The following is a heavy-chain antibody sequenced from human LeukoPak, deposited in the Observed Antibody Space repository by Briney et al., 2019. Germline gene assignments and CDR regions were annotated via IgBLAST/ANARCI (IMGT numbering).Heavy chain of an antibody. CDR3: ARLLRLHYYYYMDV. V-gene: IGHV5-51*01. J-gene: IGHJ6*03. Sequence: GESLKISCKVSGYTFTSYWIGWVRQMPGKGLEWMGIIYPGDSDTRYSPSFQGQVTISADKSITTAYLQWSSLKASDTAVYYCARLLRLHYYYYMDVWGKGTTVTISS. CDR1: GYTFTSYW. D-gene: IGHD6-25*01. CDR2: IYPGDSDT.